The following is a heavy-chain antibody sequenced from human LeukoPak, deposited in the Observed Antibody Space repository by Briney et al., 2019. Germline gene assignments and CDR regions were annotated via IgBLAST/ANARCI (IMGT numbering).Heavy chain of an antibody. CDR1: GGTFSSHA. CDR3: ARGRITMIRCFDY. Sequence: SVKVSCKASGGTFSSHAISWVRQAPGHPIEWIGVIIPIFGTANYAQKFQGRVTITADESTSTAYMELSSLRSEDTAVYYCARGRITMIRCFDYWGQGTLVTVSS. V-gene: IGHV1-69*01. D-gene: IGHD3-22*01. CDR2: IIPIFGTA. J-gene: IGHJ4*02.